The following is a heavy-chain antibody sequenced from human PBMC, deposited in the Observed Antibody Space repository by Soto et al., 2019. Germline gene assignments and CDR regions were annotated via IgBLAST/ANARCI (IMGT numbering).Heavy chain of an antibody. Sequence: SETLSLTCTFSVGSITTGGYYCSWIGQLPWKGLEWIGHRYYSESTYYNPSLKSRVSISLDTSKNQFSLKLSFVTAADTAMYYCARQADNYARNSFGYWGQGTLVSVSS. CDR3: ARQADNYARNSFGY. D-gene: IGHD3-22*01. J-gene: IGHJ4*02. CDR1: VGSITTGGYY. V-gene: IGHV4-31*03. CDR2: RYYSEST.